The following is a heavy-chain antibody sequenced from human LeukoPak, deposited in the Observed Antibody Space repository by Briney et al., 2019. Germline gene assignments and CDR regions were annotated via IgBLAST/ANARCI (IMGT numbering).Heavy chain of an antibody. Sequence: SVKVSCKASGGTFSSYAISWVRQAPGQGLEWMGGIIPIFGTANYAQKFQGRVTITTDESTSTAYMELSSLRSEDTAVYYCASCLWFGEPSVNYYYYMDVWGKGTTVTVSS. V-gene: IGHV1-69*05. CDR1: GGTFSSYA. D-gene: IGHD3-10*01. J-gene: IGHJ6*03. CDR3: ASCLWFGEPSVNYYYYMDV. CDR2: IIPIFGTA.